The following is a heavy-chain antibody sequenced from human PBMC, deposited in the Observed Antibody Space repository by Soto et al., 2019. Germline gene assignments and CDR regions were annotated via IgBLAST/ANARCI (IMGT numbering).Heavy chain of an antibody. D-gene: IGHD5-18*01. Sequence: SETLSLTCTVSGGSISSSSYYWGWIRQPPGKGLEWIGSIYYSGSTYYNPSLKSRVTISVDTSKNQFSLKLSSVTAADTAVYYCARTQLWLKYFDYWGQGTLVTVSS. CDR2: IYYSGST. CDR1: GGSISSSSYY. CDR3: ARTQLWLKYFDY. J-gene: IGHJ4*02. V-gene: IGHV4-39*01.